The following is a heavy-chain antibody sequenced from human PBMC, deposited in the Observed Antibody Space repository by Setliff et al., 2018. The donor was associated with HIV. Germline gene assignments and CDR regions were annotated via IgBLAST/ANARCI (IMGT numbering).Heavy chain of an antibody. CDR2: IYYTGFA. CDR1: GDSISSGSYF. J-gene: IGHJ4*02. V-gene: IGHV4-39*02. Sequence: SETLSLTCSVSGDSISSGSYFWGWIRQTPGKGLEWIGNIYYTGFAYYNPSLKSRVTISLDTSKTHFFLNLTSVTDADTAVYFCTREGRGDPAMATTRIDYWGQGILVTVSS. CDR3: TREGRGDPAMATTRIDY. D-gene: IGHD1-1*01.